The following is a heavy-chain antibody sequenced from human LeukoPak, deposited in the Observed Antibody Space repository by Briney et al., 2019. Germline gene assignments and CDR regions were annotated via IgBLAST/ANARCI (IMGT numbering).Heavy chain of an antibody. J-gene: IGHJ5*01. D-gene: IGHD1-26*01. CDR1: GVTFTNCA. V-gene: IGHV3-23*01. CDR3: AKDQSRVGASDPFDS. CDR2: ISGSGAST. Sequence: GGSLRLSCAASGVTFTNCAMTWVRQAPGKGLEWFSSISGSGASTYYADSVKGRFTISRDNSKNTVYLQMNSLSVEDTAVYYCAKDQSRVGASDPFDSWGQGTLVTVSS.